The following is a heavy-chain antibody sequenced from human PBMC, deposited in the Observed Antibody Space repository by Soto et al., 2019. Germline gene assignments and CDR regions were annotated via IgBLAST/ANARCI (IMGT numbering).Heavy chain of an antibody. Sequence: PGGSLRLSCAASGFTFSSYGMHWVRQAPGKGLEWVAVISYDGSNKYYADSVKGRFTISRDNSKNTLYLQMNSLRAEDTAVYYCAKFSGSTNHFDYWGQGTLVTVSS. CDR2: ISYDGSNK. D-gene: IGHD1-1*01. V-gene: IGHV3-30*18. J-gene: IGHJ4*02. CDR3: AKFSGSTNHFDY. CDR1: GFTFSSYG.